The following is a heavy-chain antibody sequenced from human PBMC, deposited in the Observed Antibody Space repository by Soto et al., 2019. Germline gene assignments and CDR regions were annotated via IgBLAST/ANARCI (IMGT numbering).Heavy chain of an antibody. CDR3: ARLVRQPDDAFDI. J-gene: IGHJ3*02. D-gene: IGHD6-13*01. CDR2: IRTKANSYTT. Sequence: PGGSLRLSCAASGFIFSDSAIHWVRQASGKGLEWVGRIRTKANSYTTGYAASVKGRFTISRDDSKNTAYLQMNSLKTEDTAVYYCARLVRQPDDAFDIWGQGTMVTVSS. CDR1: GFIFSDSA. V-gene: IGHV3-73*01.